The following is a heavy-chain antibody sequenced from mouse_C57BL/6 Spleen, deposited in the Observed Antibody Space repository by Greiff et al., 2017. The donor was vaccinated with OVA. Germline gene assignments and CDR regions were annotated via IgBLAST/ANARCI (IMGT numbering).Heavy chain of an antibody. CDR2: IYPGSGST. J-gene: IGHJ4*01. Sequence: VQLQQPGAELVKPGASVKMSCKASGYTFTSYWITWVKQRPGQGLEWIGDIYPGSGSTTYNEKFKSKATLTVDTSSSTAYMQLSSLTSEDSAVYYCARYPYYYGSSSYAMDYWGQGTSVTVSS. D-gene: IGHD1-1*01. V-gene: IGHV1-55*01. CDR1: GYTFTSYW. CDR3: ARYPYYYGSSSYAMDY.